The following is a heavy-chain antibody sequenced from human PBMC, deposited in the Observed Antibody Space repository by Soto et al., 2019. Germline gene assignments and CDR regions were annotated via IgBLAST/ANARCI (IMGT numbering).Heavy chain of an antibody. CDR3: AKDRNGDNLFDY. J-gene: IGHJ4*02. V-gene: IGHV3-23*01. CDR1: GFTFSSYA. D-gene: IGHD4-17*01. Sequence: EVQLLESGGGLVQPGGSLRLSCAASGFTFSSYAMSWVRQAPGKGLEWVSAISGSGGSTYYADSVKGRFTISRDNSKNTLYRQMNSLRAEDTAVYYCAKDRNGDNLFDYWGQGTLVTVSS. CDR2: ISGSGGST.